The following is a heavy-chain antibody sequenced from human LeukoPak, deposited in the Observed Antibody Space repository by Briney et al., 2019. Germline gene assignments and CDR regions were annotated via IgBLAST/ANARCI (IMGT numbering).Heavy chain of an antibody. V-gene: IGHV4-4*08. CDR3: ARDYGYSYGFGP. Sequence: SETLSLTCTVSGGSISTYYWSWIRQPPGKGLEWIGRIYTSGSTNYNPSLKSRGTISVDTCKKPFSLTMSYVTAADPAVYFCARDYGYSYGFGPWGQGTLVTVSS. CDR1: GGSISTYY. J-gene: IGHJ5*02. CDR2: IYTSGST. D-gene: IGHD5-18*01.